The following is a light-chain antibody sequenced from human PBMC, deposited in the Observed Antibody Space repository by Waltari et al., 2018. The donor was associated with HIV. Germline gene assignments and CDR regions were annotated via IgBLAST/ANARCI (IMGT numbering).Light chain of an antibody. Sequence: DIQLTQSPSFLSASVVDRVTITCRASQGINSYLAWYQQKPGTAPNLLIYGASTLQGGVPSRFSGSGSGTEFTLTISSLQPEDFATYYCQQINSYPYTFGQGTKLEIK. CDR3: QQINSYPYT. J-gene: IGKJ2*01. CDR1: QGINSY. CDR2: GAS. V-gene: IGKV1-9*01.